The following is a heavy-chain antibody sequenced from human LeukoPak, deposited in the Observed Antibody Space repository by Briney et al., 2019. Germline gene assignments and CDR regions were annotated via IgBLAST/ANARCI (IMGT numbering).Heavy chain of an antibody. D-gene: IGHD6-6*01. CDR3: ARTGQLANDY. V-gene: IGHV3-21*01. Sequence: GGSLRLSCAASGFTFSSYSMDWVRQAPGKGLEWVSSISSSSSYIYYADSVKGRFTISRDNAKNSLYLRMNSLRAEDTAVYYCARTGQLANDYWGQGTLVTVSS. CDR2: ISSSSSYI. CDR1: GFTFSSYS. J-gene: IGHJ4*02.